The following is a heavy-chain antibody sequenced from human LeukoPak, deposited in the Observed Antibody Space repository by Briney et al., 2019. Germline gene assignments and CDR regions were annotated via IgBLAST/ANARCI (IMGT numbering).Heavy chain of an antibody. Sequence: SETLSLTCTVSGGSVSSGSYYWSWIRQPPGKGLAWIGYIYYSGSTNSNPSLKSRVTISVDTSKNQFSLKLSSVTAADTAVYYCARGDNGYNYYFDYWGQGTLVTVSS. J-gene: IGHJ4*02. CDR1: GGSVSSGSYY. D-gene: IGHD5-24*01. CDR2: IYYSGST. V-gene: IGHV4-61*01. CDR3: ARGDNGYNYYFDY.